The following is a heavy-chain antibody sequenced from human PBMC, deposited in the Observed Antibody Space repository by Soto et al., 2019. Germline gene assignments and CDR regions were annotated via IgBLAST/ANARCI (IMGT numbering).Heavy chain of an antibody. Sequence: EVQLVQSGAEVKKPGESLKISCKASGYNFTTYWISWVRQMPGKGLELMGVIYPADSDTRYRPPFQGQVTSSADKSLTTASLQWNSLKASDTAKYYCARRRAWNDAFDFWGQGTLVTVSS. CDR1: GYNFTTYW. D-gene: IGHD1-1*01. CDR3: ARRRAWNDAFDF. CDR2: IYPADSDT. J-gene: IGHJ4*02. V-gene: IGHV5-51*03.